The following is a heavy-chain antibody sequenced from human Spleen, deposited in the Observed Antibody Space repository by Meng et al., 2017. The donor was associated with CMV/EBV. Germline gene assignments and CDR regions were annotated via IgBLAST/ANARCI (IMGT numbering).Heavy chain of an antibody. J-gene: IGHJ6*02. Sequence: GESLKISCAASGFTFSNAWMSWVRQAPGKGLEWVSSISRSSSYIYYSDSVKGRFTISRDNAKNSVYLQMNSLRVEDTAVYYCAKMDDFWSGYYGHYYYGMDVWGQGTTVTVSS. CDR2: ISRSSSYI. CDR3: AKMDDFWSGYYGHYYYGMDV. V-gene: IGHV3-21*01. D-gene: IGHD3-3*01. CDR1: GFTFSNAW.